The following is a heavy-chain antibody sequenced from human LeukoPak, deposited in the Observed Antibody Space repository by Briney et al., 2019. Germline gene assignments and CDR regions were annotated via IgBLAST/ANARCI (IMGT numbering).Heavy chain of an antibody. D-gene: IGHD2-2*01. V-gene: IGHV1-69*04. J-gene: IGHJ3*02. CDR3: AREKGHCSSTSCFDAFDI. Sequence: SVKVSCKASGGTFSSYTISWVRQAPGQGLEWMGRIIPILGIANYAQKFQGRVTITADKSTSTAYMELSSLRSEDTAVYYCAREKGHCSSTSCFDAFDIWGQGTMVTVSS. CDR2: IIPILGIA. CDR1: GGTFSSYT.